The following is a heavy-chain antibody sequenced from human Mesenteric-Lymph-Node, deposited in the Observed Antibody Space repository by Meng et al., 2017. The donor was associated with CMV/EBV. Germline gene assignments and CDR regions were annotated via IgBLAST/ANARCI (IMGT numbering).Heavy chain of an antibody. CDR2: IYSGGST. V-gene: IGHV3-66*02. CDR3: ARVSGDAFDI. CDR1: GFTVNSHY. D-gene: IGHD5/OR15-5a*01. J-gene: IGHJ3*02. Sequence: GESLKISCAASGFTVNSHYMSWVRQAPGKGLEWVSVIYSGGSTYYADSVKGRFTISRDNSKNTLYLQMNSLRAEDTAVYYCARVSGDAFDIWGQGTMVTVSS.